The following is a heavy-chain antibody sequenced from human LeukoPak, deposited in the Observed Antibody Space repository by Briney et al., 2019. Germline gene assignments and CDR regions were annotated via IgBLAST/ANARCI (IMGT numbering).Heavy chain of an antibody. J-gene: IGHJ6*03. D-gene: IGHD6-19*01. Sequence: SETLSLTCTVSGVSISPSYWSWIRQPPGKGLEWIGYIHYSGSTNYNPSLKIRVTISVDTSKNQFSLKLSSVTAADTAIYHCARGGWSLDVWGKGTTVTVSS. CDR2: IHYSGST. V-gene: IGHV4-59*01. CDR1: GVSISPSY. CDR3: ARGGWSLDV.